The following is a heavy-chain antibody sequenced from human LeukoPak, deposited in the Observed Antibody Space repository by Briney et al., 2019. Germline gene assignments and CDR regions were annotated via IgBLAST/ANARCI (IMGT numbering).Heavy chain of an antibody. CDR3: AGGRGWLIDY. D-gene: IGHD6-19*01. Sequence: HPGGSLRLSCAASGLAFSSYGMHWVRQAPGKGLEWVALISYDGHDKSYADSEKGRFTISRDNSKNTLCLQMNNLRAEDTAVYYCAGGRGWLIDYWGQGTLVTVSS. CDR1: GLAFSSYG. CDR2: ISYDGHDK. V-gene: IGHV3-30*03. J-gene: IGHJ4*02.